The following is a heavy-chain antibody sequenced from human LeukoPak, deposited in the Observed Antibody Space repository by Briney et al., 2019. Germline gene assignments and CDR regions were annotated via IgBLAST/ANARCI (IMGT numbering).Heavy chain of an antibody. J-gene: IGHJ4*02. CDR3: AGGTMVRGVIINIPYYFDY. CDR2: IYYSGST. Sequence: PSETLSLTCTVSGGSISSYYWSWIRQPPGKGLEWIGYIYYSGSTNYNPSLKSRVTISVDTSKNQFSLKLSSVTAADTAVYYCAGGTMVRGVIINIPYYFDYWGQGTLVTVSS. V-gene: IGHV4-59*08. CDR1: GGSISSYY. D-gene: IGHD3-10*01.